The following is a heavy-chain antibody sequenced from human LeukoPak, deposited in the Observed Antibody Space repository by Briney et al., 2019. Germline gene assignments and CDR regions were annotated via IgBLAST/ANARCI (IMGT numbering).Heavy chain of an antibody. CDR3: ARPDSSAFDY. D-gene: IGHD6-19*01. V-gene: IGHV3-23*01. Sequence: PGGSLRLSCAASGFTFRDYGMSWARQAPGKGLEWVSSINNAGVNTHYADSVKGRFTISRDNSKNTLYLQMNSLRAEDTAVYYCARPDSSAFDYWGQGTLVTVSS. J-gene: IGHJ4*02. CDR1: GFTFRDYG. CDR2: INNAGVNT.